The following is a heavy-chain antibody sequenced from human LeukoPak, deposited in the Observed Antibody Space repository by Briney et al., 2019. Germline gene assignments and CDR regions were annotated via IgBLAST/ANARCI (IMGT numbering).Heavy chain of an antibody. Sequence: SSETLSLTCTVSGGSISSYYWSWIRQPAGKGLEWIGRIYTSGSTNYNPSLKSRVTMSVDTSKNQFSLKLSSVTAADTAVYYCARAGGDYVWGSYRPLDYWGQGTLVTVSS. CDR3: ARAGGDYVWGSYRPLDY. V-gene: IGHV4-4*07. CDR2: IYTSGST. D-gene: IGHD3-16*02. CDR1: GGSISSYY. J-gene: IGHJ4*02.